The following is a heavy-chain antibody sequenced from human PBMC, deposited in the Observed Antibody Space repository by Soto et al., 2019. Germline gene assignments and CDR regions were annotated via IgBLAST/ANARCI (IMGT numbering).Heavy chain of an antibody. Sequence: ELQLLESGGGLAQPGGTLRLSCAASGFTFSNYWLHWVRQAPGKGLVWVSRINRDGSSTTYADSVKGRFTISRDNAKSTLYLQMNSLSAEETAMYCTRADGSNTARDYWCQASGVTVSS. CDR3: TRADGSNTARDY. J-gene: IGHJ4*02. D-gene: IGHD2-2*01. CDR1: GFTFSNYW. V-gene: IGHV3-74*01. CDR2: INRDGSST.